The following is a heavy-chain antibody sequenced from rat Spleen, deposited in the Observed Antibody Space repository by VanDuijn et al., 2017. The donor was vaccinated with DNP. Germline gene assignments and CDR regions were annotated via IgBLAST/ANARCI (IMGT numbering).Heavy chain of an antibody. CDR1: GFSLTTYG. D-gene: IGHD1-6*01. CDR3: SKDSYGYNFDY. CDR2: ISSGGDT. J-gene: IGHJ2*01. Sequence: QVQLKESGPGLVQPSQTLSLTCTVSGFSLTTYGVAWVRQPPGKGLEWIAAISSGGDTHYNSALKSRLSISRYISESQVFLKVNSLQTADTAIYFCSKDSYGYNFDYWGQGVMVTVSS. V-gene: IGHV2S12*01.